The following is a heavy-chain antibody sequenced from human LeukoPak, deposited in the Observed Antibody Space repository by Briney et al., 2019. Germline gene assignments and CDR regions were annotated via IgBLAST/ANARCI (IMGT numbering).Heavy chain of an antibody. CDR1: GGSISSYY. V-gene: IGHV4-59*01. Sequence: PSETLSLTYTVSGGSISSYYWSWIRQPPGRGLEWIGYIYYSGSTNYNPSLKSRVTISVDTSKNQFSLKLSSVTAADTAVYYCARGDWNGEYFDYWGQGTLVTVSS. J-gene: IGHJ4*02. D-gene: IGHD1-1*01. CDR3: ARGDWNGEYFDY. CDR2: IYYSGST.